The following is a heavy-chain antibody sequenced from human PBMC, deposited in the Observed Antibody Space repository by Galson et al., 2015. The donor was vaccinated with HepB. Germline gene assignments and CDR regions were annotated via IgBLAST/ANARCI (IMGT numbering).Heavy chain of an antibody. CDR2: INAGNGNT. Sequence: SVKVSCKASGYTFTSYAMHWVRQAPGQRLEWMGWINAGNGNTKYSQKFQGRVTITRDTSASTAYMELSSLRSEDTAVYYCAREGPGEDTPLDYWGQGTLVTVSS. CDR3: AREGPGEDTPLDY. D-gene: IGHD2-2*02. CDR1: GYTFTSYA. J-gene: IGHJ4*02. V-gene: IGHV1-3*01.